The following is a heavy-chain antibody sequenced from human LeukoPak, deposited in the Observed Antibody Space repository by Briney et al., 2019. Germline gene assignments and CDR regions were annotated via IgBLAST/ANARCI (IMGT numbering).Heavy chain of an antibody. CDR3: VSPRGFSYGYFDY. V-gene: IGHV4-39*01. CDR2: SYYSKNT. Sequence: SETLSLTCTVSGGSISSSSAYWGWIRQPPGKGLEWIGSSYYSKNTYDNPSLKSRVTISADTSKNQFSLTLGSVSATDTAVYYCVSPRGFSYGYFDYWGQGTLVTVSS. J-gene: IGHJ4*02. D-gene: IGHD5-18*01. CDR1: GGSISSSSAY.